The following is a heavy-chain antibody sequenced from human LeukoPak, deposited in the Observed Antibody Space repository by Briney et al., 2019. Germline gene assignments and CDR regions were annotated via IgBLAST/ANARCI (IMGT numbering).Heavy chain of an antibody. CDR2: TSASGGNT. J-gene: IGHJ5*01. CDR3: AKSSLLEWLSRRSWFDS. D-gene: IGHD3-3*01. CDR1: GFNFYNYA. Sequence: PGGSLRLSCAASGFNFYNYAMSWVRQAPGKGLEWVSGTSASGGNTYYSDSVKGRFTISRDNSKNTLYLQMNSLRAEDTAVFHCAKSSLLEWLSRRSWFDSWGQGTLVTVSS. V-gene: IGHV3-23*01.